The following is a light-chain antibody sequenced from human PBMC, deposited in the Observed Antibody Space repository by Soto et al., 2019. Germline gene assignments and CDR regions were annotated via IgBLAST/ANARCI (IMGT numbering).Light chain of an antibody. V-gene: IGKV3-20*01. CDR3: HQFGSSPRAFT. CDR2: GAS. J-gene: IGKJ2*01. CDR1: QSVSTRY. Sequence: ESMLTQSPGTLSLSPGERATLSCRASQSVSTRYLAWYQQKPGQAPRLLIYGASIRAAGIPDRFSGSGSGTDFTLTISRLEPEDFAVYYWHQFGSSPRAFTFGQGTKLEI.